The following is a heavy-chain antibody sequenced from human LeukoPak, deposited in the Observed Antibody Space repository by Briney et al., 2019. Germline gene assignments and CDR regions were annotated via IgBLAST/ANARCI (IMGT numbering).Heavy chain of an antibody. CDR3: VRDNYGGILDF. Sequence: GGSLRLSCAASGFTFSSYGMHWVRQAPGKGLEWVALVLYNGSKKYYADSVKGRFTLSRDNSKNTLSLEMNALRADDTAVYYCVRDNYGGILDFWGQGTLVTVSS. CDR2: VLYNGSKK. V-gene: IGHV3-30*19. CDR1: GFTFSSYG. J-gene: IGHJ4*02. D-gene: IGHD2-21*01.